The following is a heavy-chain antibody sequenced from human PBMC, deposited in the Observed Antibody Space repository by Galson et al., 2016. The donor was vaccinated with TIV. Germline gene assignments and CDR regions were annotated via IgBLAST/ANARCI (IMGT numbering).Heavy chain of an antibody. CDR2: IKNKIDGGTT. CDR1: GFTFSNVW. CDR3: ATWDYHDNWFHP. V-gene: IGHV3-15*01. Sequence: SLRLSCAASGFTFSNVWMNWFRQAPGMGLEWVGRIKNKIDGGTTDYGAPVKGRFTISRDDSKSTVYLQMNSLNSENTGVYYCATWDYHDNWFHPWCQGTLFTVSS. J-gene: IGHJ5*02. D-gene: IGHD1-7*01.